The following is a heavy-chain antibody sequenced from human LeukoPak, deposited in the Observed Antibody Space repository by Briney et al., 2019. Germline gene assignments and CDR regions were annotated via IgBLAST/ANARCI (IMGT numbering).Heavy chain of an antibody. CDR1: GGSISSGDYY. CDR3: ARDWAYSGPRRPHDWFDP. J-gene: IGHJ5*02. D-gene: IGHD1-26*01. V-gene: IGHV4-30-4*08. CDR2: IYYSRST. Sequence: PSETLSLTCTVSGGSISSGDYYWSWIRQPPGKGVEWIGYIYYSRSTYYNPSLKSRVTISVDTTKNQFSLKLSSVTAADTALYYCARDWAYSGPRRPHDWFDPSGQGTLVTVSS.